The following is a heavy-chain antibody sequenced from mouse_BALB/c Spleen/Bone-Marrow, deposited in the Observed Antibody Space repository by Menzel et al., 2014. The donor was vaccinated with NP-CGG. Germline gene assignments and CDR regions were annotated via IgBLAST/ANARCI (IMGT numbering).Heavy chain of an antibody. J-gene: IGHJ4*01. D-gene: IGHD1-2*01. V-gene: IGHV14-3*02. CDR3: ASATTATYYAMDY. CDR2: IDPANGNT. Sequence: VQLQQSGAELVKPGASVKLSCTASDFNIKDTYMHWVKQRPEQGLEWIGRIDPANGNTKYDPKFQGKATITTDTSSNTAYLQVSSLTSEDTAVYYCASATTATYYAMDYWGQGTSVTVSS. CDR1: DFNIKDTY.